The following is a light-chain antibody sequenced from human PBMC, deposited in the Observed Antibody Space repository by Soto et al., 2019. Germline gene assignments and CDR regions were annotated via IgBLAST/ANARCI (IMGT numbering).Light chain of an antibody. CDR2: RNN. Sequence: QSVLTQPPSASGTPGQRVTISCSGSRSNIGSNYVYWYQHLPGTAPKLLIYRNNQRPSGVPYRFSGSKSGTSASLAISGLRSEDEADYYCATWDDSLSAVVLGGGTKVTVL. J-gene: IGLJ2*01. CDR3: ATWDDSLSAVV. V-gene: IGLV1-47*01. CDR1: RSNIGSNY.